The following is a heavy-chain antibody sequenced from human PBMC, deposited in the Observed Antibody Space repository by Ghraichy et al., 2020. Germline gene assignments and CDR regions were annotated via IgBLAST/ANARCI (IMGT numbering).Heavy chain of an antibody. CDR1: GGSISSGSYY. J-gene: IGHJ5*02. Sequence: SQTLSLTCTVSGGSISSGSYYWSWIRQPAGKGLEWIGRIYTSGSTNYNPSLKSRVTISVDTSKNQFSLKLSSVTAADTAVYYCARDEPHYDILTGYYISNWFDPWGQGTLVTVSS. V-gene: IGHV4-61*02. CDR3: ARDEPHYDILTGYYISNWFDP. D-gene: IGHD3-9*01. CDR2: IYTSGST.